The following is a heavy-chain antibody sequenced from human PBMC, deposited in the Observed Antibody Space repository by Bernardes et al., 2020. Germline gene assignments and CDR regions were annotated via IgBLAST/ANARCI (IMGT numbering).Heavy chain of an antibody. J-gene: IGHJ4*02. CDR1: GGSISSSSYY. V-gene: IGHV4-39*01. D-gene: IGHD5-18*01. Sequence: SETLSLTCTVSGGSISSSSYYWGWIRQPPGKGLEWIGSIYYSGSTYYNPSLKSRVTISVDTSKNQFSLKLSSVTAADTAVYYCARHRGYSYGTPSSFDYWGQGTLVTVSS. CDR3: ARHRGYSYGTPSSFDY. CDR2: IYYSGST.